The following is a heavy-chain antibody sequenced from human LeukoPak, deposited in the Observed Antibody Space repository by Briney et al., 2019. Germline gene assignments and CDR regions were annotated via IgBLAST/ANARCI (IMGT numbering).Heavy chain of an antibody. CDR2: IRSKAYGGTT. Sequence: PAGSLRLSCTGSGFTFGDYGMSWVRQAPGKGLEWVGFIRSKAYGGTTEYAASVKGRFTISRDDSKSIAYLQMNSLKTEDTAVYYCTTVLGIYYVSGNYGPDHWGQGTLVTVPT. CDR1: GFTFGDYG. CDR3: TTVLGIYYVSGNYGPDH. D-gene: IGHD3-10*01. V-gene: IGHV3-49*04. J-gene: IGHJ4*02.